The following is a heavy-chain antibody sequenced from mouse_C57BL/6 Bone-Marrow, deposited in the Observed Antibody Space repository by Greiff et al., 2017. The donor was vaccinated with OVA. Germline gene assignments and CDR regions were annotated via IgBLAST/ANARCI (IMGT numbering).Heavy chain of an antibody. J-gene: IGHJ3*01. D-gene: IGHD1-1*01. CDR1: GYTFTDYY. V-gene: IGHV1-19*01. CDR3: ARGVYYYGSPFAY. CDR2: INPYNGGT. Sequence: VQLQQSGPVLVKPGASVKMSCKASGYTFTDYYMNWVKQSHGKSLEWIGVINPYNGGTSYNQKFKGKATLTVDKSSSTAYMELNSLTSEDSAVYYCARGVYYYGSPFAYWGQGTLVTVSA.